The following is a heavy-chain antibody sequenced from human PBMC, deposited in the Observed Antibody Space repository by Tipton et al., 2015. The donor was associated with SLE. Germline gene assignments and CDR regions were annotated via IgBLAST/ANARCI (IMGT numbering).Heavy chain of an antibody. D-gene: IGHD2-15*01. CDR2: TNQDGAIR. J-gene: IGHJ4*02. Sequence: SLRLSCAASGFSITSYWMHWVRQAPGKGLVWISRTNQDGAIRSYEDSVKGRFIISRDNSKSTLYLQMNNVRVEDTALYYCTRGIDPGSSRISDYWGQGTMVSVSS. V-gene: IGHV3-74*01. CDR1: GFSITSYW. CDR3: TRGIDPGSSRISDY.